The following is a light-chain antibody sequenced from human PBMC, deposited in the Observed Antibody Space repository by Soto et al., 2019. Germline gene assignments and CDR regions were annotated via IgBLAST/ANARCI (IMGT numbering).Light chain of an antibody. CDR3: QKYDSVPWS. Sequence: IQMTQSPTSLSASVGDRVTITCRASQGIGYNLAWYQQKPGKVPKVLIYTASTLHSGVPSRFSGSGSGTEFTLTINSLQPEDVATYFCQKYDSVPWSFGRGTRVEI. J-gene: IGKJ1*01. CDR1: QGIGYN. V-gene: IGKV1-27*01. CDR2: TAS.